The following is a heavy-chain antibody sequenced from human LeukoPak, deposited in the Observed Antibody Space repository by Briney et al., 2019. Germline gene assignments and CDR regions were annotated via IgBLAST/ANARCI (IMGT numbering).Heavy chain of an antibody. Sequence: ASVKVSCKASGYTFTMYYIHWVRQAPGQGLEWMGMINPSDGATTYAQRFQGRVTMTRDMSTTTVYMDLRSLRAEDTAVYYCARETYYDSSEAFDIWGQGTMVTVSS. V-gene: IGHV1-46*01. CDR1: GYTFTMYY. CDR2: INPSDGAT. J-gene: IGHJ3*02. D-gene: IGHD3-22*01. CDR3: ARETYYDSSEAFDI.